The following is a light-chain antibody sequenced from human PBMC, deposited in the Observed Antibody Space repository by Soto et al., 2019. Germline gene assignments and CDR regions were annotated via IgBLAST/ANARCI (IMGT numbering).Light chain of an antibody. CDR2: GAS. J-gene: IGKJ4*01. Sequence: EIVLTQSPGTLSLSPGERATLSCRASESVSDNYLAWYQQRSGQAPRLVIYGASSRASAVPDRFSGSGSGADFTLTIRRLEPEDFAVYSCQQYGSSPLTFGGGTKVEIK. CDR3: QQYGSSPLT. CDR1: ESVSDNY. V-gene: IGKV3-20*01.